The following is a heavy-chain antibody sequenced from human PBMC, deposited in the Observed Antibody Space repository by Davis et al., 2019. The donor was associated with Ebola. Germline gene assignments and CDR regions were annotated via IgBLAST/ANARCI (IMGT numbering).Heavy chain of an antibody. J-gene: IGHJ4*02. V-gene: IGHV1-2*02. CDR1: GYTFTGYY. CDR3: AREDFIWGGKSDS. Sequence: ASVPVPCKTSGYTFTGYYIHWVRQAPGQGLEWMGWINPNTGGANYAQKFQGRVTMTSDTSISTAYMELSSLRSDGTAVYYCAREDFIWGGKSDSWGQGTLVTVSS. D-gene: IGHD3-16*01. CDR2: INPNTGGA.